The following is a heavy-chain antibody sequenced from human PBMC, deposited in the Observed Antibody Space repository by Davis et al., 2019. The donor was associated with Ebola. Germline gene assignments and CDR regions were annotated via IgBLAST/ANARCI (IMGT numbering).Heavy chain of an antibody. V-gene: IGHV4-34*01. CDR2: INHSGST. CDR1: VWSFSGYY. CDR3: ARRGIAVAGTGYFQH. D-gene: IGHD6-19*01. J-gene: IGHJ1*01. Sequence: SQTLSLTCAVYVWSFSGYYWSWIRQPPGKGLEWIGEINHSGSTNYNPSLKCRVTISVDTSKNQFSLKLSSVTAADTAVYYCARRGIAVAGTGYFQHWGQGTLVTVSS.